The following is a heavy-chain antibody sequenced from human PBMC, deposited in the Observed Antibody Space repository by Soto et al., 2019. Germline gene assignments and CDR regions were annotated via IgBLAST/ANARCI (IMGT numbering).Heavy chain of an antibody. CDR3: ARAQFLEWLLDYYWFDP. CDR1: GGSISSGDYY. J-gene: IGHJ5*02. D-gene: IGHD3-3*01. Sequence: QVQLQESGPGLVKPSQTLSLTCTVSGGSISSGDYYWSWIRQPPGKGLEWIGYIYYSGSTYYNPSLKSRVTISVDTSKNQFSLKLSSVTAADTAVYYCARAQFLEWLLDYYWFDPWGQGTLVTVSS. V-gene: IGHV4-30-4*01. CDR2: IYYSGST.